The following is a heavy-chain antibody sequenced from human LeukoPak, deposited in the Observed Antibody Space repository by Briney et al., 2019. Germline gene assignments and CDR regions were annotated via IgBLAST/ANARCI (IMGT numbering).Heavy chain of an antibody. CDR2: IYTSGST. J-gene: IGHJ3*02. D-gene: IGHD1-14*01. CDR3: ARGQPGLDAFDI. CDR1: GYSISSGSYY. Sequence: KPSETLSLTCAVSGYSISSGSYYWSWIRQPAGKGLEWIGRIYTSGSTNYNPSLKSRVTISVDTSKNQFSLKLSSVTAADTAVYYCARGQPGLDAFDIWGQGTMVTVSS. V-gene: IGHV4-61*02.